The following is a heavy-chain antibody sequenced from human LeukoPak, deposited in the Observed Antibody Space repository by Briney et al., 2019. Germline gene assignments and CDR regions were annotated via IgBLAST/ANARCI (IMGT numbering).Heavy chain of an antibody. D-gene: IGHD6-13*01. CDR2: IYGGGST. V-gene: IGHV3-53*01. Sequence: GGSLRLSCAASGFTVSSNYMSWVRQAPGKGLEWVSVIYGGGSTYYADSVRGRFTISRDTFTNTVNLQMNSLRVEDTAVYYCASRSINWYRGNNWFDPWGQGTLVTVSS. J-gene: IGHJ5*02. CDR1: GFTVSSNY. CDR3: ASRSINWYRGNNWFDP.